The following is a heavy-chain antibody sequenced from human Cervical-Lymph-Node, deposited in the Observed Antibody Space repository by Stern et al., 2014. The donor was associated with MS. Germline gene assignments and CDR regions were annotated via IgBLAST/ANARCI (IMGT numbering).Heavy chain of an antibody. D-gene: IGHD3-16*01. CDR3: ARWGQAVVDAFDL. CDR2: TIPIFASS. J-gene: IGHJ3*01. V-gene: IGHV1-69*01. CDR1: GGTSINYG. Sequence: VQLVESAAEVKKPGSSVKVSCKASGGTSINYGITWVRQAPGQGLEWMGGTIPIFASSKYAQKFQGRVTISPDESTNTAYVELSDLRSEDTAVYYCARWGQAVVDAFDLWGQGTLVTVAS.